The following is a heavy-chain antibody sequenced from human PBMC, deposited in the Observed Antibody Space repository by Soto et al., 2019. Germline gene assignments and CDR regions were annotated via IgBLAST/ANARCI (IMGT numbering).Heavy chain of an antibody. D-gene: IGHD3-9*01. CDR3: ARSITFDWLFFDN. CDR2: IYYSGST. Sequence: QVQLQESGPGLVKPSQTLSLTCTVSGGSISSGDYYWSWIRQPPGKGLEWIGYIYYSGSTNYNPSLKSRVTISVDKSKNQFSLKLSSLTAADTAVYYCARSITFDWLFFDNWGQGSLVTVSS. CDR1: GGSISSGDYY. V-gene: IGHV4-30-4*01. J-gene: IGHJ4*02.